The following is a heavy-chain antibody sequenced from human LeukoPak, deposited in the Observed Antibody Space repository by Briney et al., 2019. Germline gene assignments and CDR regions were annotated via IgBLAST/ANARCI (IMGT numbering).Heavy chain of an antibody. CDR2: IYISGST. V-gene: IGHV4-61*02. J-gene: IGHJ4*02. CDR1: GGSISSGSYY. CDR3: ARDMSGSSSLGSNIDY. Sequence: SQTPSLTCTVSGGSISSGSYYWSWLRQPAGKGLEWIGRIYISGSTNYNPSLKNRVTISVDTSKNQFSLKLNSVTAADTAVYYCARDMSGSSSLGSNIDYWGQGTLVTVSS. D-gene: IGHD1-26*01.